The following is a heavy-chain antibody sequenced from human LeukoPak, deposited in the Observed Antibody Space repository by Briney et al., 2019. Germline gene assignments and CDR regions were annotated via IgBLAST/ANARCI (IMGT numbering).Heavy chain of an antibody. Sequence: GGSLRLSCAASGFTFSSYAMSWVRQAPGKGLEWVSAISGSGGSTYYADSVKGRFTISRDNSKNTLYLQMNSLRAEDTAVYYCARDEYSSSFNWFDPWGQGTLVTVSS. CDR1: GFTFSSYA. CDR3: ARDEYSSSFNWFDP. V-gene: IGHV3-23*01. CDR2: ISGSGGST. D-gene: IGHD6-6*01. J-gene: IGHJ5*02.